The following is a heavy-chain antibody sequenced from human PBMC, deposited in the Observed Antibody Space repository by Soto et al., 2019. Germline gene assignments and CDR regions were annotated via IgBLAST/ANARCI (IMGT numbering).Heavy chain of an antibody. CDR1: GGSISSGDYY. CDR3: ASLPYGMDV. Sequence: SETLSLTCTVSGGSISSGDYYWSWIRQPPGKGLEWIGNIYYSGSTYYKQSLKSRVTTSVDTSKKQISMNLNSVTAADTAVYYCASLPYGMDVWGQGTTVT. V-gene: IGHV4-30-4*01. CDR2: IYYSGST. J-gene: IGHJ6*02.